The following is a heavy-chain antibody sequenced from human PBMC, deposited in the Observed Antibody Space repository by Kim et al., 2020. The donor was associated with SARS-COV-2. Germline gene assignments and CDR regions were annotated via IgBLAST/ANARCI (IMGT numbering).Heavy chain of an antibody. V-gene: IGHV4-39*01. D-gene: IGHD3-10*01. CDR3: ARLGFMVRGVIKVFDY. J-gene: IGHJ4*02. Sequence: SLKSRVTISVDTSKNQFSLRLSSVTAADTAVYYCARLGFMVRGVIKVFDYWGQGTLVTVSS.